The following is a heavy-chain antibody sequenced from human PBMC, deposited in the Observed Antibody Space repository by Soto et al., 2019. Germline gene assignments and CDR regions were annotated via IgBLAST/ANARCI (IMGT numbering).Heavy chain of an antibody. D-gene: IGHD2-8*01. CDR3: AKAGAINVLPGRGNYYMDV. V-gene: IGHV3-23*01. CDR2: VTGSGTAT. CDR1: GFTFSSYA. Sequence: GGSLRLSCAASGFTFSSYAMTWVRQAPGKGLEWVSAVTGSGTATSYADSVRGRFTISRDNSKNTLYLQMNSLRAEDTAVNYCAKAGAINVLPGRGNYYMDVWGKGTTVTVSS. J-gene: IGHJ6*03.